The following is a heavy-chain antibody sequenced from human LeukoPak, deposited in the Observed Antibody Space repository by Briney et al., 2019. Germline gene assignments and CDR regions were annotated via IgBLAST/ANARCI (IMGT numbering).Heavy chain of an antibody. Sequence: GGSLRLSCAASGFTFSSYWMHWVRQVPGKGLLWVSRINSDGSSTSYADSVKGRFTISRDNAKNTLYLQMNNLRAEDTAVYYCAKGSRDGYNTFQHWGQGTLVTVSS. CDR1: GFTFSSYW. J-gene: IGHJ1*01. CDR2: INSDGSST. CDR3: AKGSRDGYNTFQH. V-gene: IGHV3-74*01. D-gene: IGHD5-24*01.